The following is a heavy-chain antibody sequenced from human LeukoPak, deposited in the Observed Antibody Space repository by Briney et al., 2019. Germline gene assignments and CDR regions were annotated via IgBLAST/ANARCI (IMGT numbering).Heavy chain of an antibody. Sequence: SQTLSLTCNVSGGSISSGSDYWSWIRQPAGKGLEWIGRIYTSGSTNYNPSLKSRVTISVDTSKNQFSLKLTSVTAADTAVYYCARESLGPPCHFDYWGQGTLVTVSS. J-gene: IGHJ4*02. D-gene: IGHD1-26*01. V-gene: IGHV4-61*02. CDR2: IYTSGST. CDR1: GGSISSGSDY. CDR3: ARESLGPPCHFDY.